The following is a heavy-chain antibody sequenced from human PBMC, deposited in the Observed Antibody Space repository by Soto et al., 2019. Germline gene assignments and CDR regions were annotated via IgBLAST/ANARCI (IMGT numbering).Heavy chain of an antibody. D-gene: IGHD3-9*01. CDR3: IILTGPHYRDYYYYGMDV. CDR1: GFTFSGSA. J-gene: IGHJ6*02. Sequence: GGSLRLSCAASGFTFSGSAMHWVRQASGKGLEWVGRIRSKANSYATAYAASVKGRFTISRDDSKNTAYLQMNSLKTEDTAVYYCIILTGPHYRDYYYYGMDVWGQGTKVTVSS. V-gene: IGHV3-73*01. CDR2: IRSKANSYAT.